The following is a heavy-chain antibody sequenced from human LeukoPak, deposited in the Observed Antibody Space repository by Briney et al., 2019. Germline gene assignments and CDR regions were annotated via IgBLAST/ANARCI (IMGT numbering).Heavy chain of an antibody. CDR2: IYHSGST. V-gene: IGHV4-4*02. CDR3: ARDRIVVVPAAIKRYYYYGMDV. D-gene: IGHD2-2*01. J-gene: IGHJ6*02. CDR1: GGSISSSNW. Sequence: SETLSLTCTVSGGSISSSNWWSWVRQPPGKGLEWIGEIYHSGSTNYNPSLKSRVTISVDTSKNQFSLKLSSVTAADTAVYYCARDRIVVVPAAIKRYYYYGMDVWGQGTTVTVSS.